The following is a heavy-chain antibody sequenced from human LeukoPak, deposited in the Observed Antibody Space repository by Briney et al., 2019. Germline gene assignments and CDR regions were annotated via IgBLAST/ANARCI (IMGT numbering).Heavy chain of an antibody. D-gene: IGHD3-22*01. V-gene: IGHV3-74*01. CDR2: IKSDGGT. CDR3: ARAPSEIGGYYPEYFRH. J-gene: IGHJ1*01. Sequence: PGGSPRLSRGAPGFTFSTYWMHWGRQAPRKGLVWGSRIKSDGGTNYADSVKGRFTISRDNAKKTVSLQMNSLRPEDTGVYYCARAPSEIGGYYPEYFRHWGQGTLVTVSS. CDR1: GFTFSTYW.